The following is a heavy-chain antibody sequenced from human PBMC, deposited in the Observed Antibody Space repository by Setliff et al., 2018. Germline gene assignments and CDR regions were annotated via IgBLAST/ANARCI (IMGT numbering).Heavy chain of an antibody. Sequence: ETLSLSCAASGFTFSSYWMSWVRQAPGKGLERLANINEDGSHKWYVDSVKGRFTISRDNAKNSLYLQMNGLRAEDTAVYYSARDPAYGAFDIWGQGTMVTVSS. V-gene: IGHV3-7*03. CDR2: INEDGSHK. J-gene: IGHJ3*02. CDR3: ARDPAYGAFDI. D-gene: IGHD3-16*01. CDR1: GFTFSSYW.